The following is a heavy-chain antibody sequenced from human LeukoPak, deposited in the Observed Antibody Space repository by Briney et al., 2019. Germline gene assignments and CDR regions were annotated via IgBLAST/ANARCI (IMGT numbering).Heavy chain of an antibody. CDR2: ISSSSSYI. D-gene: IGHD3-10*01. V-gene: IGHV3-21*01. CDR3: ARGDSGYYYGSGSQNNWFDP. Sequence: PGGSLRLSCAASGFTFSSYWMSWVRQAPGKGLEWVSSISSSSSYIYYADSVKGRFTISRDNAKNSLYLQMNSLRAEDTAVYYCARGDSGYYYGSGSQNNWFDPWGQGTLVTVSS. J-gene: IGHJ5*02. CDR1: GFTFSSYW.